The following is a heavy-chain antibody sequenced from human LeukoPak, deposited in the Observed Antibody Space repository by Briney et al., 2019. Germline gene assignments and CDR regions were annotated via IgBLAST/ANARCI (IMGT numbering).Heavy chain of an antibody. CDR1: GGSISSGGYY. CDR3: ARAGITMVRDARERSPNAFDI. V-gene: IGHV4-31*03. Sequence: PSQTLSLTCTVSGGSISSGGYYWSWIRQHPGKGLEWIGYIYYSGSTYYNPSLKSRVTISVDTSKNQFSLKLSSVTAADTAVYYCARAGITMVRDARERSPNAFDIWGQGTMVTVSS. CDR2: IYYSGST. J-gene: IGHJ3*02. D-gene: IGHD3-10*01.